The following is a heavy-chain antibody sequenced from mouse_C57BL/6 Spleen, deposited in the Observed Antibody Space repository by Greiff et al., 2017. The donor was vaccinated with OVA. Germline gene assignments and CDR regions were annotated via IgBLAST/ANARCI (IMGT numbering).Heavy chain of an antibody. CDR2: INPNNGGT. CDR1: GYTFNDYN. D-gene: IGHD4-1*01. V-gene: IGHV1-18*01. CDR3: ARAGPDAMDY. Sequence: EVKLQESGPELVKPGASVKIPCKASGYTFNDYNMDWVKQSHGKSLEWIGDINPNNGGTIYNQKFKGKATLTVDKSSSQAYMELRSLTSEDTAVYYCARAGPDAMDYWGQGTSVTVSS. J-gene: IGHJ4*01.